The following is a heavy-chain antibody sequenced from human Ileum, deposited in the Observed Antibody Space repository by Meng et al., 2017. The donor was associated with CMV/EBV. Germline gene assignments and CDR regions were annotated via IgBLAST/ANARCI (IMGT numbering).Heavy chain of an antibody. CDR3: ARDLTNKWFYY. CDR1: GDTISDGSHS. D-gene: IGHD1-26*01. V-gene: IGHV4-39*07. Sequence: QWQLQEAGPGLVNPAETLSLTCPASGDTISDGSHSRGWFRQPPGKRLEWIGSMYFSGIADYNPSLKSRVTISLPATQKQFSLRLTSVTAADSAVYFCARDLTNKWFYYWGQGTLVTVSS. CDR2: MYFSGIA. J-gene: IGHJ4*02.